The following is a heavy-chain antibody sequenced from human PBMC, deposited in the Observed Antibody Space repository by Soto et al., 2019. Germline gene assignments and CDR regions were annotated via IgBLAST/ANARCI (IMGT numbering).Heavy chain of an antibody. CDR2: ISYEGSNK. CDR1: GFTFSSYA. V-gene: IGHV3-30*04. Sequence: GGSLILSCAASGFTFSSYAMHWVRQAPGQGLEWVAVISYEGSNKYYADSVKGRFTISRDNSKNTLYLQMNSLRAEDTAVYYCARGAKAAAAYYYSMDVWGKGTTVTVSS. J-gene: IGHJ6*03. CDR3: ARGAKAAAAYYYSMDV. D-gene: IGHD6-13*01.